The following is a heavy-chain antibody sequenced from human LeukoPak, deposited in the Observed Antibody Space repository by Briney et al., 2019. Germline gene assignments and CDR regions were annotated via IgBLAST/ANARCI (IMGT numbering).Heavy chain of an antibody. D-gene: IGHD2-2*01. V-gene: IGHV3-48*03. Sequence: PGGSLRLSCAASGFTFSSYAMNWVRHTPGKGLEWVSYINSRGITIYHADSVKGRFTISRDNAKNSLFLQMNNLRAEDTAIYYCAREGLPAAQSAYYYYYYYMDVWGKGTTVTISS. CDR2: INSRGITI. CDR3: AREGLPAAQSAYYYYYYYMDV. CDR1: GFTFSSYA. J-gene: IGHJ6*03.